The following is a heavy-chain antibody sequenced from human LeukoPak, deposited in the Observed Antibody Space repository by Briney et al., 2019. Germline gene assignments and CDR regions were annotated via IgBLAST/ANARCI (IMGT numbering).Heavy chain of an antibody. D-gene: IGHD3-22*01. CDR1: GYTLTELS. J-gene: IGHJ4*02. CDR3: ATDKSDYDSSGYYDFDY. Sequence: GASVKVSCKVSGYTLTELSMRWVRQAPGKGLEWMGGFDPEDGETIYAQKFQGRVTMTEDTSTDTAYMELGSLRSEDTAVYYCATDKSDYDSSGYYDFDYWGQGTLVTVSS. CDR2: FDPEDGET. V-gene: IGHV1-24*01.